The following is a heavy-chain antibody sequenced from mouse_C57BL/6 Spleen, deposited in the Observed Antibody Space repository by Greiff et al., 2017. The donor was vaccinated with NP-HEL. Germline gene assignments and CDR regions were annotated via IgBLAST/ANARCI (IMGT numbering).Heavy chain of an antibody. CDR3: ARQSYYGSSPYWYFDV. CDR2: ISGGGGNT. V-gene: IGHV5-9*01. J-gene: IGHJ1*03. D-gene: IGHD1-1*01. Sequence: EVQRVESGGGLVKPGGSLKLSCAASGFTFSSYTMSWVRQTPEKRLEWVATISGGGGNTYYPDSVKGRFTISRDNAKNTLYLQMSSLRSEDTALYYGARQSYYGSSPYWYFDVWGTGTTVTVSS. CDR1: GFTFSSYT.